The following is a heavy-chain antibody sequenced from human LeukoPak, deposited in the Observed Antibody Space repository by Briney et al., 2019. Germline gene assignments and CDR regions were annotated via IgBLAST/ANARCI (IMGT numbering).Heavy chain of an antibody. CDR1: GFTFSTYG. V-gene: IGHV3-23*01. CDR3: ARRSGIAVAGAFDY. CDR2: ISGSGDST. J-gene: IGHJ4*02. D-gene: IGHD6-19*01. Sequence: SGGSLRLSCATSGFTFSTYGFHWVRQAPGKGLEWVSGISGSGDSTYYADSVKGRFTISRDNSKNTLYLQMNSLRAEDTAVYYCARRSGIAVAGAFDYWGQGTLVTVSS.